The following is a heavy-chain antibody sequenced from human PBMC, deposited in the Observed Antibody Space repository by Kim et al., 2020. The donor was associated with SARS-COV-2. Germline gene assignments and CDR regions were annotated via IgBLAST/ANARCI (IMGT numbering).Heavy chain of an antibody. CDR3: ARGNYYDSSGYPGAAFDI. V-gene: IGHV3-53*01. CDR1: GFTVSSNY. Sequence: GGSLRLSCAASGFTVSSNYMSWVRQAPGKGLEWVSVIYSGGSTYYADSVKGRFTISRDNSKNTLYLQMNSLRAEDTAVYYCARGNYYDSSGYPGAAFDIWGQGTMVTVSS. D-gene: IGHD3-22*01. CDR2: IYSGGST. J-gene: IGHJ3*02.